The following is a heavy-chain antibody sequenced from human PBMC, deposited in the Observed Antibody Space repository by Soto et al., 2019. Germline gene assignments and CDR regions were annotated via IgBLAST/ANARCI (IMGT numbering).Heavy chain of an antibody. Sequence: GGSLRLSCEASGFTFRNYKMNWVRQAPGKGLEWVSQISIGSSSMDYADSVKGRFTISRDNAKNSLYLQMNSLRAEDTAVYYCAKGGRQWLVTSDFNHGGKGALVTVTS. CDR2: ISIGSSSM. CDR1: GFTFRNYK. D-gene: IGHD6-19*01. V-gene: IGHV3-48*01. J-gene: IGHJ4*02. CDR3: AKGGRQWLVTSDFNH.